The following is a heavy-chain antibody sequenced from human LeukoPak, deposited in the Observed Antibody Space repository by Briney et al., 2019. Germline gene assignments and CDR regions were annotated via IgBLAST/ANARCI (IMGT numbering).Heavy chain of an antibody. D-gene: IGHD3-3*01. CDR1: GFTFSSYG. CDR2: IKHDGSEK. J-gene: IGHJ4*02. V-gene: IGHV3-7*01. Sequence: HPGRSLRLSCAASGFTFSSYGMHWVRQAPGKGLEWVASIKHDGSEKYYVDSVRGRFTISRDNTMNSLYLQMSSLRAEDTAVYYCATDRGWRTSGYYLYYFEYWGQGTLVTYPS. CDR3: ATDRGWRTSGYYLYYFEY.